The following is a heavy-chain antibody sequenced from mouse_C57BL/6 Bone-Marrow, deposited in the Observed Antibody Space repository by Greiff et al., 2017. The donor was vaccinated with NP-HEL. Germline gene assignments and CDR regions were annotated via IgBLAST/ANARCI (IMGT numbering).Heavy chain of an antibody. V-gene: IGHV2-2*01. Sequence: VQLQQSGPGLVQPSQSLSIPCTVSGFSLTSYGVHWVRQSPGKGLEWLGVIWSGGSTDYNAAFISRLSISKDNSKSQVFFKMNSLQADDTAIYYCARERNYYGSRGGFAYWGQGTLVTVSA. D-gene: IGHD1-1*01. J-gene: IGHJ3*01. CDR1: GFSLTSYG. CDR2: IWSGGST. CDR3: ARERNYYGSRGGFAY.